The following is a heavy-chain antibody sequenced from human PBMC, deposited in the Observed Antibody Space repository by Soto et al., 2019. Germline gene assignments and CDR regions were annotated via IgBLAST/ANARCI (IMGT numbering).Heavy chain of an antibody. J-gene: IGHJ4*02. CDR3: TKSRGGYVKSGYYGGDYGS. CDR1: AGSMNNYS. CDR2: ISYMGTT. D-gene: IGHD3-22*01. V-gene: IGHV4-59*01. Sequence: LSLTCTVSAGSMNNYSWSWIRQAPGKGLQYIGYISYMGTTNYNPPLKSRVTISVDTSKNQFSLKLTSVTAAYTALYYYTKSRGGYVKSGYYGGDYGSWGRGTLVTGSS.